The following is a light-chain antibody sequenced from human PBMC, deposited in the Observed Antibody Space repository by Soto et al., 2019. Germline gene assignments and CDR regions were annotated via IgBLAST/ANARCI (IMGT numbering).Light chain of an antibody. CDR2: DVT. CDR1: NSDVGAYKF. Sequence: QSALTQPASVSGSPGQSITISCTGSNSDVGAYKFVSWYQQHPGKAPKLMIYDVTNRPSGVSNRFSGSKSGNTASLTIFGLQTEDEADYYCSSYTSTSTFVFGTGTKVTVL. CDR3: SSYTSTSTFV. V-gene: IGLV2-14*01. J-gene: IGLJ1*01.